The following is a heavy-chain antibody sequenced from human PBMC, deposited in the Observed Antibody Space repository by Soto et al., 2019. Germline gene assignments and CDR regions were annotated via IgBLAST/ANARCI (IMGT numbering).Heavy chain of an antibody. D-gene: IGHD3-10*01. CDR2: ISYDGSNK. V-gene: IGHV3-30-3*01. J-gene: IGHJ6*02. Sequence: PGGSLRLSCAASGFTFSSYAMHWVRQAPGKGLEWVAVISYDGSNKYYADSVKGRFTISRDNSKNTLYLRMNSLRAEDTAVYYCAREPGAPWLDGMDVWGQGTTVTVSS. CDR3: AREPGAPWLDGMDV. CDR1: GFTFSSYA.